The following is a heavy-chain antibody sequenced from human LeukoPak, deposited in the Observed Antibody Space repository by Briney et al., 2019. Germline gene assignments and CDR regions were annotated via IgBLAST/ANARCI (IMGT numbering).Heavy chain of an antibody. CDR3: ARHERSSGWYGAFDY. D-gene: IGHD6-19*01. CDR1: GGSISSSSYY. V-gene: IGHV4-39*01. Sequence: PSETLSLTCTVSGGSISSSSYYWGWIRQPPGKGLEWIGSIYYSGSTYYNPSLKSRVTISVDTSKNQFSLKLSSVTAADTAVYYCARHERSSGWYGAFDYWGQGTLVTVSS. J-gene: IGHJ4*02. CDR2: IYYSGST.